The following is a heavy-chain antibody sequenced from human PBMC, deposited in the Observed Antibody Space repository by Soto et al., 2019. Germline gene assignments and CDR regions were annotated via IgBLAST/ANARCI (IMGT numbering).Heavy chain of an antibody. CDR3: ARHAPYSSGWHLGSPYYYGMDV. J-gene: IGHJ6*02. D-gene: IGHD6-19*01. V-gene: IGHV5-51*01. CDR1: GYSFTSYW. Sequence: PGESLKISCKGSGYSFTSYWIGWVRQMPGKGLEWMGIIYPGDSDTRYSPSFQGQVTISADKSISTAYLQWSSLKASDTAMYYCARHAPYSSGWHLGSPYYYGMDVWGQGTTVTVSS. CDR2: IYPGDSDT.